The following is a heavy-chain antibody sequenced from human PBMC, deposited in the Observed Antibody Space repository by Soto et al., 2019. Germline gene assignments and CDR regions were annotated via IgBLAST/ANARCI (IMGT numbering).Heavy chain of an antibody. D-gene: IGHD3-9*01. CDR3: ARDSTSTPYFDWLSSHYYYGMDV. Sequence: PGGSLRLSCAASGFTFSSYWMSWVRQAPGKGLEWVANIKQDGSEKYYVDSVKGRFTISRDNAKNSLYLQMNSLRAEDTAVYYCARDSTSTPYFDWLSSHYYYGMDVWGQGTTVTVSS. V-gene: IGHV3-7*03. CDR2: IKQDGSEK. J-gene: IGHJ6*02. CDR1: GFTFSSYW.